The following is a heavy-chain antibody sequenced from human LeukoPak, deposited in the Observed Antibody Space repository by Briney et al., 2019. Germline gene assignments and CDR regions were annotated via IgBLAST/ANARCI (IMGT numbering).Heavy chain of an antibody. CDR2: IRSDGTNK. V-gene: IGHV3-30*02. CDR1: GFTFNIYG. J-gene: IGHJ6*03. D-gene: IGHD6-19*01. CDR3: AKNNQWLVQYYYYYYMDV. Sequence: PGGSLRLSCAASGFTFNIYGMHWVRQAPGKGLEWVAFIRSDGTNKYYADSVKGRFSISRDNSKNTLYLQMNSLRPEDTAVYYCAKNNQWLVQYYYYYYMDVWGKGTTVTISS.